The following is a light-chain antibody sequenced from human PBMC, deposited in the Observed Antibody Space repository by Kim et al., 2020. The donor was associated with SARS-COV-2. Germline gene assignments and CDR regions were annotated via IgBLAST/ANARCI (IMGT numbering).Light chain of an antibody. V-gene: IGKV1-5*03. CDR3: QQYNSFALT. Sequence: DIQMTQSPSTLSASVGDTVTITCRASQSISSWLAWYQQKPGKAPNLLIYKASSLQSGVPLRFSGCGSGTEFTLTISSLQPDDFATYYCQQYNSFALTFGGGTKVDIK. J-gene: IGKJ4*01. CDR2: KAS. CDR1: QSISSW.